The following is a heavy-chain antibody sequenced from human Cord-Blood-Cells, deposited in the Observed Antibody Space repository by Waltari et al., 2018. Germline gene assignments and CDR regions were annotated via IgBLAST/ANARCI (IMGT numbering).Heavy chain of an antibody. J-gene: IGHJ5*02. CDR1: GGSFSGYY. CDR2: INHCGST. CDR3: ARVLAGVPAASEDWFDP. Sequence: QVQLQQWGAGLLTPSETLPRTCAVYGGSFSGYYWSWIRQPRGKGLELIGEINHCGSTNYNPSLKSRVTISVDTSKNQFSLQLSSVTAADTAVYYCARVLAGVPAASEDWFDPWGQGTLVTVSS. D-gene: IGHD2-2*01. V-gene: IGHV4-34*01.